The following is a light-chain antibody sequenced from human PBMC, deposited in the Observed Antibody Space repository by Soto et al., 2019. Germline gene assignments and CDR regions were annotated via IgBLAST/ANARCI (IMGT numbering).Light chain of an antibody. CDR3: QQYGSSPPET. CDR1: QSVSSSY. J-gene: IGKJ1*01. CDR2: GAS. V-gene: IGKV3-20*01. Sequence: EIVLTQSPGTLSLSPGERATLSCRASQSVSSSYLAWYQQKPGQAPRLLIYGASSRATGIPDRFSGSGSGTDFTLTISRLEPEDFAVYYCQQYGSSPPETCGQGTKGEIK.